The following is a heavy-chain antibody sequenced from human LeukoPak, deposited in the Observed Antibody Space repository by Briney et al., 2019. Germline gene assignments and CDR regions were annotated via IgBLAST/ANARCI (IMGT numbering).Heavy chain of an antibody. Sequence: AGGSLRLSCAASGFTFSNYGMHWVRQAPGKGLEWVSSITSTSDATFYADSVKGRFTISRDNSKNTLYLQTDSLRAEDAALYYCATDEAHCSGGSCYSFTYWGQGTLVTVSS. V-gene: IGHV3-23*01. CDR3: ATDEAHCSGGSCYSFTY. CDR2: ITSTSDAT. D-gene: IGHD2-15*01. J-gene: IGHJ4*02. CDR1: GFTFSNYG.